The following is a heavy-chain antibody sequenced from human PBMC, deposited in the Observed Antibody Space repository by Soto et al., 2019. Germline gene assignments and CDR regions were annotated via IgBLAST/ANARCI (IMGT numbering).Heavy chain of an antibody. CDR1: GFAFSDYY. CDR3: ARDRYVFDY. J-gene: IGHJ4*01. Sequence: QVHLVQSGGGLVKPGGSLTLSCAASGFAFSDYYMTWIRQAPGKGLEWVLSLSNSGTYTNYADSVKGRFITSRDNAKNSLFLHLTSLRAEYTAVYFCARDRYVFDYWCHGALVTVSS. V-gene: IGHV3-11*05. CDR2: LSNSGTYT. D-gene: IGHD3-16*01.